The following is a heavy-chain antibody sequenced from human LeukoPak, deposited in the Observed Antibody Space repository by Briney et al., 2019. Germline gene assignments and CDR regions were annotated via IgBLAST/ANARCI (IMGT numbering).Heavy chain of an antibody. CDR3: TTDGLRGVFDY. D-gene: IGHD3-16*01. Sequence: GGSLRLSCAASGFTFSDYYMSWVRQAPGKGLEWVGRIKSKTDGGTTDYAAPVKGRFTISRDDSKNTLYLQMNSLKTEDTAVYYCTTDGLRGVFDYWGQGTLVTVSS. J-gene: IGHJ4*02. V-gene: IGHV3-15*01. CDR2: IKSKTDGGTT. CDR1: GFTFSDYY.